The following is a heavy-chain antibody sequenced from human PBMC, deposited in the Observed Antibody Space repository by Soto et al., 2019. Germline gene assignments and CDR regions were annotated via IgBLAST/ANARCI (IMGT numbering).Heavy chain of an antibody. D-gene: IGHD4-17*01. CDR3: TTDYGWAFDI. CDR2: SVSKNDGGTT. Sequence: EVQLVASGGGLVKPGESLRLSCAGSGFTFSNTWMSWVRQVPGKGLEWVGRSVSKNDGGTTDYPAAMKGRITISRDDSKNTLYLQLNSLTVEDTAVYYCTTDYGWAFDIWGRGTMVTVSS. CDR1: GFTFSNTW. V-gene: IGHV3-15*04. J-gene: IGHJ3*02.